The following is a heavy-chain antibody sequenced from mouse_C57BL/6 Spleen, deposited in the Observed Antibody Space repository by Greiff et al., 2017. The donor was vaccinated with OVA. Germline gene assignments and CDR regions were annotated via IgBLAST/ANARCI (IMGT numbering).Heavy chain of an antibody. CDR1: GFSLTSYA. CDR2: IWTGGGT. Sequence: VMLVESGPGLVAPSQSLSITCTVSGFSLTSYAISWVRQPPGKGLEWLGVIWTGGGTNYNSALKSRLSISKDNSKSQVFLKMNSLQTDDTARYYCARNPFTTVVAPYWYFDVWGTGTTVTVSS. V-gene: IGHV2-9-1*01. J-gene: IGHJ1*03. D-gene: IGHD1-1*01. CDR3: ARNPFTTVVAPYWYFDV.